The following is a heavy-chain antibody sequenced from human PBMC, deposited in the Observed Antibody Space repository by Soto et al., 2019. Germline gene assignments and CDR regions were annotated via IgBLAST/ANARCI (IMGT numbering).Heavy chain of an antibody. D-gene: IGHD2-2*01. CDR2: ISAGGGNT. V-gene: IGHV3-23*01. CDR3: AKHAEYQLVSWFDP. J-gene: IGHJ5*02. CDR1: GFSFSTYA. Sequence: EVQLLESGGGLVQPGGSLRLSCAVSGFSFSTYAMRWVRQAPGKGLEWVSGISAGGGNTYYADSVRGLFTISRDNSKDTLYLQITSLRAEDTAFYYCAKHAEYQLVSWFDPWGQGTLVTVSS.